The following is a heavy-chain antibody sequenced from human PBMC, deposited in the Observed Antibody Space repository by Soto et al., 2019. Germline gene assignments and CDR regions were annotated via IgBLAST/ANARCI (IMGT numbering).Heavy chain of an antibody. Sequence: SVKVSCKASGGTFSSYAISWVRQAPGQGLEWMGGIIPIFGTANYAQKFQGRVTITADESTSTAYMELSSLRSEDTAVYYCARPVDTAMGDYYYYYGMDVWGQGTTVTVSS. J-gene: IGHJ6*02. V-gene: IGHV1-69*13. D-gene: IGHD5-18*01. CDR3: ARPVDTAMGDYYYYYGMDV. CDR2: IIPIFGTA. CDR1: GGTFSSYA.